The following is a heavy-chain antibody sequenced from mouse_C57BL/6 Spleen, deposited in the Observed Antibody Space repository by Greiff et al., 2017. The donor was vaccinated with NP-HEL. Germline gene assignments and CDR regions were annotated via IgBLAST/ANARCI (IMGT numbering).Heavy chain of an antibody. Sequence: EVQLQQSGPELVKPGASVKISCKASGYTFTDYYMNWVKQSHGKSLEWIGDINPNNGGTSYNQKFKGKATLTVDKSSSPAYMELRSLTSEDSAVYYCARDYYGHYFDYWGQGTTLTVSS. CDR3: ARDYYGHYFDY. V-gene: IGHV1-26*01. CDR2: INPNNGGT. D-gene: IGHD1-1*01. CDR1: GYTFTDYY. J-gene: IGHJ2*01.